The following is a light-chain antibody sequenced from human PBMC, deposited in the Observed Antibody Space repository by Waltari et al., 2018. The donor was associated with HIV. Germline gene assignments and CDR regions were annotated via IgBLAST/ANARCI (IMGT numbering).Light chain of an antibody. CDR3: NSRDSSGHVI. Sequence: SSELTQEPAVSVALGQTVRNTCQGDSLRSYSANWYLQKPGQAPLLVIYDKNNRPSGIPDRFSGSSSGNAASLTITGAQAEDEADYYCNSRDSSGHVIFGGGTKLTVL. V-gene: IGLV3-19*01. CDR2: DKN. CDR1: SLRSYS. J-gene: IGLJ2*01.